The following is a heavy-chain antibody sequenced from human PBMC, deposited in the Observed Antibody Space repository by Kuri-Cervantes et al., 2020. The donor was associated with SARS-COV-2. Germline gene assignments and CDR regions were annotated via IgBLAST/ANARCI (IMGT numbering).Heavy chain of an antibody. CDR2: IYSGGST. Sequence: GGSLRLSCAASGFTFDDYAMHWVRQAPGKGLEWVSVIYSGGSTYYADSVKGRFTISRDNSKNTLYLQMNSLRAEDTAVYYCARVGVAGMSYGMDVWGQGTTVTVSS. CDR1: GFTFDDYA. J-gene: IGHJ6*02. CDR3: ARVGVAGMSYGMDV. D-gene: IGHD6-19*01. V-gene: IGHV3-66*02.